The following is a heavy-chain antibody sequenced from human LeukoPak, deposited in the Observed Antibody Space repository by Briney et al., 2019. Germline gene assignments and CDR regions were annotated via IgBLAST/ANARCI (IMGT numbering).Heavy chain of an antibody. Sequence: EASVKVSSKASRGTFSSYAISCVRQAPGQGLECMGRIIPILGIANYAQKFQGRVTITADKSTSTAYMELSSLRSEDTAVYYCASLAGTPPTMNYYYYGMDVWGQGTTVTVSS. V-gene: IGHV1-69*04. D-gene: IGHD1-1*01. CDR1: RGTFSSYA. CDR2: IIPILGIA. CDR3: ASLAGTPPTMNYYYYGMDV. J-gene: IGHJ6*02.